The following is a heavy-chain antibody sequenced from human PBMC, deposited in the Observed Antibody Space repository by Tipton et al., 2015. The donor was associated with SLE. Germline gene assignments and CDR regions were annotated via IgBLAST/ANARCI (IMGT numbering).Heavy chain of an antibody. Sequence: GSLRLSCAASGFIFSSYGMNWVRQAPGKGLEWVAYISHSSSTIYYADSVKGRFTISRDNALYLQMNSLTAEDTAVYYCARVTRYSGYFFDYWGQGTLVTVSS. CDR1: GFIFSSYG. J-gene: IGHJ4*02. D-gene: IGHD5-12*01. CDR2: ISHSSSTI. CDR3: ARVTRYSGYFFDY. V-gene: IGHV3-48*01.